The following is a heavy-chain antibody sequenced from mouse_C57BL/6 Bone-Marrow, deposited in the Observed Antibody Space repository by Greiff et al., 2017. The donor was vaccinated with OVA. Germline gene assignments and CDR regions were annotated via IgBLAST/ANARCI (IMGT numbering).Heavy chain of an antibody. Sequence: EVQLVESGGGLVQPGGSLSLSCAASGFTFTDYYMSWVRQPPGKALEWLGFIRNKANGYTTEYSASVKGRFTISRDNSQSILYLQMNALRAEDSATYYCARCLWVDWYVDVWGTGTTVTVSS. D-gene: IGHD6-1*01. CDR1: GFTFTDYY. J-gene: IGHJ1*03. V-gene: IGHV7-3*01. CDR2: IRNKANGYTT. CDR3: ARCLWVDWYVDV.